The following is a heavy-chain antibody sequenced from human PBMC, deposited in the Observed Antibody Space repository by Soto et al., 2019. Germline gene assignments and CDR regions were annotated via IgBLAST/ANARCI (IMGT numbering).Heavy chain of an antibody. V-gene: IGHV3-7*01. CDR1: GFTFSSYW. CDR3: AREYDYVWGSYRYTNAFDI. Sequence: LRLSCAASGFTFSSYWMSWVRQAPGKGLEWVANIKQDGSEKYYVDSVKGRFTISRDNAKNSLYLQMNSLRAEDTAEYYCAREYDYVWGSYRYTNAFDIWGQGTMVTVS. D-gene: IGHD3-16*02. CDR2: IKQDGSEK. J-gene: IGHJ3*02.